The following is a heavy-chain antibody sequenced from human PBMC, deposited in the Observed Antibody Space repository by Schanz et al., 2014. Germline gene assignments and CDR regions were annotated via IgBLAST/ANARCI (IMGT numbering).Heavy chain of an antibody. V-gene: IGHV3-30*04. CDR2: ITYDGSNT. Sequence: QVQLVESGGGVVQPGRSLRLSCAASGFTMITYAMHWVRQPPGKGLEWVAIITYDGSNTYHADSVKGRFTIARDNSKNTLYLQMTSLRAEDTAVYYCTRLVVTPLSDAFDIWGQGTLVTVSS. CDR3: TRLVVTPLSDAFDI. D-gene: IGHD2-21*02. CDR1: GFTMITYA. J-gene: IGHJ3*02.